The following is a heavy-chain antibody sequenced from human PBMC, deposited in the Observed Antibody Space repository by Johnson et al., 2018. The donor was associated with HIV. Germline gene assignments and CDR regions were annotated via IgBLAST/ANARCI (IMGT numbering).Heavy chain of an antibody. V-gene: IGHV3-30*18. Sequence: VQLVESGGGVVQPGRSLRLSCAASGFTFSRYSVHWVRQAQGKGLEWVAFISYDGTNKYYADSVKGRFTISRDNSKNTLYLQMNSLRAEDTAVYYCAKRYSGSLRDTFDIWGQGTMVTVSS. CDR1: GFTFSRYS. D-gene: IGHD1-26*01. CDR2: ISYDGTNK. CDR3: AKRYSGSLRDTFDI. J-gene: IGHJ3*02.